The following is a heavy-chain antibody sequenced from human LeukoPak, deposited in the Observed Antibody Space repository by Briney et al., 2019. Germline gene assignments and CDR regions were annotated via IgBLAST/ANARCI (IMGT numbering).Heavy chain of an antibody. Sequence: GGSLRLSCAASGFTFSNYAMHCVHQPRGKGLEYVSAIISDGGRTYYANSVKGRFTITRDNSKNTLYLQMGSMRAEDMAVYYCARDSITVAVVAFDIWGQGTMVIVSS. V-gene: IGHV3-64*01. D-gene: IGHD2-2*01. CDR2: IISDGGRT. CDR3: ARDSITVAVVAFDI. J-gene: IGHJ3*02. CDR1: GFTFSNYA.